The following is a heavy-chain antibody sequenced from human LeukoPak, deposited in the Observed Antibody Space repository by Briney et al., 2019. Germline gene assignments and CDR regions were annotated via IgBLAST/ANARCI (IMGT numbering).Heavy chain of an antibody. CDR1: GGSISNYY. CDR3: AFAPNTFYFDL. CDR2: VHYSGST. D-gene: IGHD2/OR15-2a*01. J-gene: IGHJ4*02. V-gene: IGHV4-59*01. Sequence: SETLSLTCSVFGGSISNYYWSWIRQAPGKRLEWIGYVHYSGSTNYNPSLKSRLTLSLDRSNNQFSLNLRSVTAADTAVYHCAFAPNTFYFDLWGQGTLVTVSS.